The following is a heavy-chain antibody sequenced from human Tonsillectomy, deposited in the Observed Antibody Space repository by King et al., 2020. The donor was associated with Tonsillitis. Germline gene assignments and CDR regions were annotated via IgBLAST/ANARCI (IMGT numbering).Heavy chain of an antibody. D-gene: IGHD1-26*01. CDR3: AKDRGMGELQYFDY. Sequence: VQLVESGGGLVQPGRSLRLSCAASGFTFDDYAMHWVRQAPGKGLEWVSGISWNSGSIGYADSVKGRFTISRDNAKNSLYLQMNSLRAEDTALYYCAKDRGMGELQYFDYWGQGPLVTVS. V-gene: IGHV3-9*01. J-gene: IGHJ4*02. CDR2: ISWNSGSI. CDR1: GFTFDDYA.